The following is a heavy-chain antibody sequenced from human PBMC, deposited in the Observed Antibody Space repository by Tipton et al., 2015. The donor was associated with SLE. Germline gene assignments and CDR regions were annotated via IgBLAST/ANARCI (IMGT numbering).Heavy chain of an antibody. CDR1: GGSISSSRYY. CDR3: VRLVVPDGWGAYYFAS. J-gene: IGHJ4*02. V-gene: IGHV4-39*01. Sequence: LRLSCTVSGGSISSSRYYWGWIRQPPGKGLEWIGSVYYSGSAYYNPSLKSRIPIYVDTSKNQVSLKLSSVTAADTAVYSCVRLVVPDGWGAYYFASWGQGTLVSVSS. CDR2: VYYSGSA. D-gene: IGHD2-15*01.